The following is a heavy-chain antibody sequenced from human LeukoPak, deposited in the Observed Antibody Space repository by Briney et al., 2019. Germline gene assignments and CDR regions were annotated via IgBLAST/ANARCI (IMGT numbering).Heavy chain of an antibody. Sequence: PSETLSLTCTVSGGYTGSHYWSWIRQPAGKGLEWIGRISPSGTTHYNPSLKSRLTMSVDTSKNQFSLKLTSVSAADTAMYFCAKTGSLMGRFFDYWGQGIQVIVSS. CDR2: ISPSGTT. D-gene: IGHD3-10*01. V-gene: IGHV4-4*07. CDR3: AKTGSLMGRFFDY. CDR1: GGYTGSHY. J-gene: IGHJ4*02.